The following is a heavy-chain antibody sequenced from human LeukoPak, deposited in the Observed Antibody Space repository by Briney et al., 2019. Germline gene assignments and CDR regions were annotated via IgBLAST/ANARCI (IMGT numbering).Heavy chain of an antibody. CDR2: INQDSSEK. Sequence: GGSLRLSCAASGFTFSSYWMSWVRQAPGKGLEWVANINQDSSEKYYVDFVKGRFTISRDNAKNSLYLQLNTLRPEDTAVYYCVQGWRDNWGQGTLVTVSS. D-gene: IGHD2-15*01. J-gene: IGHJ4*02. V-gene: IGHV3-7*01. CDR1: GFTFSSYW. CDR3: VQGWRDN.